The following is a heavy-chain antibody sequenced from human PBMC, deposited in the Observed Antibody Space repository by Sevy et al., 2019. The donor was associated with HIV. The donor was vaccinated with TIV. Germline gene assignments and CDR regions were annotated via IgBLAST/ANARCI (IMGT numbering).Heavy chain of an antibody. J-gene: IGHJ4*02. V-gene: IGHV1-2*02. CDR1: GYTFTGYY. CDR3: VRDDRDGYFEY. CDR2: INRDSGGP. Sequence: ASVKVSCKASGYTFTGYYMHWMRQAPGQGLEWMGWINRDSGGPTYAPKFQGRVTLTRDTSISTAYMDLSRLKSDDTVVYYCVRDDRDGYFEYWGQGTLVTVSS.